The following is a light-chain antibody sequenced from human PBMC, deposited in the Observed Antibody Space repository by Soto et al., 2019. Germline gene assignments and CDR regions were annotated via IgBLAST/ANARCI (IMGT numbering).Light chain of an antibody. J-gene: IGLJ2*01. CDR3: CSYAGSSTFNVV. V-gene: IGLV2-23*03. CDR2: EGS. Sequence: QSALTQPASVSGSPGQSITISCTGTSSDVGSYNLVSWYQQHPGKDPKLMIYEGSKRPSGVSNRFSGSKSGNTASLTISGRQAEDEADYYCCSYAGSSTFNVVFGGGTKLTVL. CDR1: SSDVGSYNL.